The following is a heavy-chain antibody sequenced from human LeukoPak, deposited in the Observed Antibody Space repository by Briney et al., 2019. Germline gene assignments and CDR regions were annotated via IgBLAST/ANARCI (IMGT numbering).Heavy chain of an antibody. V-gene: IGHV5-51*01. Sequence: GESLKISCKGSGYSFTSYWIGWVRQMPGKGLEWMGIIYPGDSDTRYSPSFQGKVTISADKSISTAYLQWSSLKASDTAMYYCARQFEYSSTSYYYYYYMDVWGKGTTVTVSS. CDR2: IYPGDSDT. CDR1: GYSFTSYW. J-gene: IGHJ6*03. D-gene: IGHD6-6*01. CDR3: ARQFEYSSTSYYYYYYMDV.